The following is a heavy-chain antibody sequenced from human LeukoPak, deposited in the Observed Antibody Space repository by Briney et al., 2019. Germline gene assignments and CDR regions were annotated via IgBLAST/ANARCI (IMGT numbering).Heavy chain of an antibody. CDR2: VNPNSAAT. J-gene: IGHJ5*02. CDR1: GGTFSSYT. Sequence: ASVKVSCKASGGTFSSYTISWVRQAPGQGLEWMGWVNPNSAATKYAQKFQGRVTVTGDTPTSTAYMELSSLRSDDTAVYYCARGGRNNWFDPWGQGTLVTVSS. CDR3: ARGGRNNWFDP. V-gene: IGHV1-2*02.